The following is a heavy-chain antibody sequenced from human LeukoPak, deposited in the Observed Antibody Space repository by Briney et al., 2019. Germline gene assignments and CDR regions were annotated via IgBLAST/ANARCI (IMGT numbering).Heavy chain of an antibody. J-gene: IGHJ5*02. CDR3: ARDTVVVVPAAISWFDP. CDR2: INPTGGST. V-gene: IGHV1-46*01. Sequence: ASVKVSCKASGYTFTSYYMHWVRQAPGEGLEWMGIINPTGGSTSYAQKFQGRVTMTTDTSTSTAYMELRSLRSDDTAVYYCARDTVVVVPAAISWFDPWGQGTLVTVSS. D-gene: IGHD2-2*01. CDR1: GYTFTSYY.